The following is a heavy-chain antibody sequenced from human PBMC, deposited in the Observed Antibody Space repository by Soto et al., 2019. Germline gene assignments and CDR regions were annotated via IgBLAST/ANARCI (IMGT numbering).Heavy chain of an antibody. CDR3: AHTVTNNYYNGMDV. V-gene: IGHV1-69*12. Sequence: QVQLVQSGAEVKKPGSSVKVSCKASGGTFSIYAISWVRQAPGQGLEWMGGIIPIFGTADYAQKFQGRVTITADESTSTGYMEVSSLRSEDTAVYYCAHTVTNNYYNGMDVWGQGTTVTVSS. CDR1: GGTFSIYA. D-gene: IGHD4-17*01. CDR2: IIPIFGTA. J-gene: IGHJ6*02.